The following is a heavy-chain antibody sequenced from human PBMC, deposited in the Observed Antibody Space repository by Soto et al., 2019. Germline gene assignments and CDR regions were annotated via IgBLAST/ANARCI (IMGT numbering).Heavy chain of an antibody. V-gene: IGHV3-66*02. CDR1: GFTVSSNY. CDR2: IYSGGST. D-gene: IGHD5-12*01. Sequence: GGSLRLSCAASGFTVSSNYMSWVRQAPGKGLEWVSVIYSGGSTYYADSVKGRFTISRDNSKNTLYLQMNSLRAEDTAVYYCARGVRYSGYDAFDIWGQGTMVTVSS. J-gene: IGHJ3*02. CDR3: ARGVRYSGYDAFDI.